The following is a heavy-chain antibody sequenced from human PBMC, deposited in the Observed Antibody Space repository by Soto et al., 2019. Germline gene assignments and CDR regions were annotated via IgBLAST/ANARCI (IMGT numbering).Heavy chain of an antibody. V-gene: IGHV4-34*01. Sequence: TSETLSLTCAVYGGSFSGYYWSWIRQPPGKGLEWIGEINHSGSTNYNPSLKSRVTISVDTSKNQFSLKLSSVTAADTAVYYCARIGGLNVDTAMGRPFDYWGQGTLVTVSS. D-gene: IGHD5-18*01. CDR2: INHSGST. CDR3: ARIGGLNVDTAMGRPFDY. CDR1: GGSFSGYY. J-gene: IGHJ4*02.